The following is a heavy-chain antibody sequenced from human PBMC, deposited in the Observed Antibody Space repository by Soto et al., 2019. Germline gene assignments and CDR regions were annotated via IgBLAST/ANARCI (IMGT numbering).Heavy chain of an antibody. CDR3: ATLPPRIEVVVTPIPT. V-gene: IGHV4-34*01. Sequence: SETQSLTYAVYGGSFSDYYWRWILKPPGKGLEWIGEINHSGSTKYNPSLKSRVTISIDKSNNEFSLKLNSVTAADTAVYYCATLPPRIEVVVTPIPTWGQGILVTVSS. CDR1: GGSFSDYY. J-gene: IGHJ5*02. CDR2: INHSGST. D-gene: IGHD2-21*02.